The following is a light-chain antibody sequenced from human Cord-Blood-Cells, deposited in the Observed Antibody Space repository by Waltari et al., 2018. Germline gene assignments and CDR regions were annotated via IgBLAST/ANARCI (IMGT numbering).Light chain of an antibody. CDR3: CSYAGSSTLV. CDR2: EGS. Sequence: QSALTQPASVSGSPGQSITISCTGPSSDVGRYCLVSWYQQPPGKAPKLMNYEGSKPPSGVSNRFSGSKSGNTASLTISGLQAEDEADYYCCSYAGSSTLVFGGGTKLTVL. CDR1: SSDVGRYCL. J-gene: IGLJ3*02. V-gene: IGLV2-23*01.